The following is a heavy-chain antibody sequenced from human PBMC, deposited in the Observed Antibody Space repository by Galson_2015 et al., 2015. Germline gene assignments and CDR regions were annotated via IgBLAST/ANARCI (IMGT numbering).Heavy chain of an antibody. J-gene: IGHJ5*02. Sequence: SLRLSCAASGFTFSSYGMHWVRQAPGKGLEWVAVISYDGSNKYYADSMKGRFTISRDNSKNTLYLQMNSLRAEDTAVYYCASLDIVVVPASNNWFDPWGQGTLVTVSS. CDR2: ISYDGSNK. CDR1: GFTFSSYG. V-gene: IGHV3-30*03. D-gene: IGHD2-2*01. CDR3: ASLDIVVVPASNNWFDP.